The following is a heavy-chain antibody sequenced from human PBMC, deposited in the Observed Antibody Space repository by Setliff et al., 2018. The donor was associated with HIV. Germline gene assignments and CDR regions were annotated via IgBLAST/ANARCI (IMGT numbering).Heavy chain of an antibody. D-gene: IGHD3-16*02. CDR2: ISTYGGST. Sequence: ASVKVSCKASGYTFTSYYMHWVRQAPGQGLEWMGWISTYGGSTNYAQKFQGRVSMTTDTSTSTVYMELTNLRSDDTAVYYCARDLGVSYRHYIKGNYFDNWGQGTLVTVSS. CDR1: GYTFTSYY. J-gene: IGHJ4*02. V-gene: IGHV1-18*04. CDR3: ARDLGVSYRHYIKGNYFDN.